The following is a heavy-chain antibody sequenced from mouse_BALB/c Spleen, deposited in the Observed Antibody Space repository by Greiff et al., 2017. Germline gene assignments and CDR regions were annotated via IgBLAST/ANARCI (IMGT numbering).Heavy chain of an antibody. Sequence: EVKLQESGAELVRPGALVKLSCTASGFNIQDNYMHWVKPRPEQGLEWIGWIDPETGNTIYDPKFQGKASIPADTSSNTSYLQLSSLPSEATAVYCCAADSNYGGFAYWGQGTLVTVAA. CDR1: GFNIQDNY. V-gene: IGHV14-1*02. CDR3: AADSNYGGFAY. CDR2: IDPETGNT. D-gene: IGHD2-5*01. J-gene: IGHJ3*01.